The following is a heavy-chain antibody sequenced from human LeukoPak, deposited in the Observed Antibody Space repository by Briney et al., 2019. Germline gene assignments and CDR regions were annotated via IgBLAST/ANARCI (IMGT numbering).Heavy chain of an antibody. Sequence: ASVKVSCKASGYTFTSYGISWVRQAPGQGLEWMGWISAYNGNTNYAQKLQGRVTMTTDTSTSTAYMELRSLRSDDTAVYYRARDDMQLVHDWCDPWGRGTLVTVSS. V-gene: IGHV1-18*01. D-gene: IGHD6-13*01. J-gene: IGHJ5*02. CDR3: ARDDMQLVHDWCDP. CDR2: ISAYNGNT. CDR1: GYTFTSYG.